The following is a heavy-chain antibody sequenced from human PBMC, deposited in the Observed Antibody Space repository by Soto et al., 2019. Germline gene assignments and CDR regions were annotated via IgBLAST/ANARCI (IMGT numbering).Heavy chain of an antibody. Sequence: SVKVSCKASGGTFSSYAISWVRQAPGQGLEWMGGIIPIFGTANYAQKFQGRVTITADESTSTAYMELSSLRSEDTAVYYCARDIVAARPDPRNDYYYGMDVWGQGTTVTVSS. D-gene: IGHD6-6*01. CDR2: IIPIFGTA. CDR1: GGTFSSYA. J-gene: IGHJ6*02. V-gene: IGHV1-69*13. CDR3: ARDIVAARPDPRNDYYYGMDV.